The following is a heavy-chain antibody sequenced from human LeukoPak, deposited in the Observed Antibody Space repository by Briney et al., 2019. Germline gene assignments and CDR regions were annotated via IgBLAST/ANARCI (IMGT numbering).Heavy chain of an antibody. D-gene: IGHD3-10*01. CDR1: GGSISSGGYS. CDR2: IYYSGDT. V-gene: IGHV4-61*08. Sequence: SETLSLTCAVSGGSISSGGYSWSWIPQPPGKGLEWIGYIYYSGDTNYNPSLQSRVTVSVDTSKNQFSLKLTSVTAADTAVYYCVRGPYGSGISNWFDPWGQGTLVIVSS. CDR3: VRGPYGSGISNWFDP. J-gene: IGHJ5*02.